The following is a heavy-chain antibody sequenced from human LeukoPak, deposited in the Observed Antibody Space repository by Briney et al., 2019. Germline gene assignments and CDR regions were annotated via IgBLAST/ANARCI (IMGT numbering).Heavy chain of an antibody. CDR2: IYHSGST. CDR3: ARVTSGYPSD. CDR1: GYSISSGYY. D-gene: IGHD3-3*01. J-gene: IGHJ4*02. Sequence: TETLSLTCTVSGYSISSGYYGGWIRQPPGKGLEWIGSIYHSGSTYYNPSLKSRVTISVDTSKNQFSLKLSSVTAADTAVYYCARVTSGYPSDWGQGTLVTVSS. V-gene: IGHV4-38-2*02.